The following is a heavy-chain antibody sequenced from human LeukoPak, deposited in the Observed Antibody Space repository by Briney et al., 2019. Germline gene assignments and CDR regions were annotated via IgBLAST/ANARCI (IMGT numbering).Heavy chain of an antibody. J-gene: IGHJ6*01. CDR3: ARANYDTNGNRRYYNYYGLDV. CDR1: GGSFSGYY. D-gene: IGHD2-8*01. Sequence: PSETLSLTCAVYGGSFSGYYWSWIRQPPGKGLECIGEINHSGGTNYNPSLKSRVTISGDRSKSQFSLKLSSVAAADTAVYYCARANYDTNGNRRYYNYYGLDVWGQGTTVTVST. CDR2: INHSGGT. V-gene: IGHV4-34*01.